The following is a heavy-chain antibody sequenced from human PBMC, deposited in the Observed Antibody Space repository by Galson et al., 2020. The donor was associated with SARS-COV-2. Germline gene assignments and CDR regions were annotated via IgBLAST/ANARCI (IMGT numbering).Heavy chain of an antibody. CDR3: ARTWITGAPSRTFDY. Sequence: SGPTLVKPTQTLTLTCSFSGFSLSTSGMCVSWLRQPPGKALEWLARIDWDGDKHYNTSLKTRLTISKDTSKNQVVLTMTNMDPVDTATYYCARTWITGAPSRTFDYWGQGTLVTVSS. J-gene: IGHJ4*02. CDR1: GFSLSTSGMC. D-gene: IGHD1-1*01. V-gene: IGHV2-70*11. CDR2: IDWDGDK.